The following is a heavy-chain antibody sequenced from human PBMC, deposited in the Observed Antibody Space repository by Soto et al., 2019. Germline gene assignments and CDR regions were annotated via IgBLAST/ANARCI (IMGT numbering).Heavy chain of an antibody. CDR3: AKDPCGGGSCYTIGAVY. CDR2: ISYDGSNK. CDR1: GFTFSSYG. V-gene: IGHV3-30*18. Sequence: PGGSLRLSCAASGFTFSSYGMHWVRQAPGKGLEWVAVISYDGSNKYYADSVKGRFTISRDNSKNTLYLQMNSLRAEDTAVYYCAKDPCGGGSCYTIGAVYWGQGTLVTVSS. J-gene: IGHJ4*02. D-gene: IGHD2-15*01.